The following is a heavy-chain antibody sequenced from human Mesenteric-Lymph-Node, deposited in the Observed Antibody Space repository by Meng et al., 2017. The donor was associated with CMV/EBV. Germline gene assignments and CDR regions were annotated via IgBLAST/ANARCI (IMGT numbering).Heavy chain of an antibody. CDR3: AKNALGYCSSTSCPNWFDP. D-gene: IGHD2-2*01. CDR1: GFTFSDHY. CDR2: ISSSSSYI. V-gene: IGHV3-21*04. J-gene: IGHJ5*02. Sequence: GESLKISCAASGFTFSDHYMSWIRQAPGKGLEWVSSISSSSSYIYYADSVKGRFTISRDNSKNTLYLQMNSLRAEDTAVYYCAKNALGYCSSTSCPNWFDPWGQGTLVTVSS.